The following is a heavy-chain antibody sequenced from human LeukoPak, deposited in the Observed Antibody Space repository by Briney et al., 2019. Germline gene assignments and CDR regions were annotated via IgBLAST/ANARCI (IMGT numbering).Heavy chain of an antibody. V-gene: IGHV4-39*07. D-gene: IGHD6-6*01. Sequence: PSETLSLTCTVSGGSISSSSYYWGWIRQPPGKGLEWIGSIYYSGSTHYNPSLKSRVTISVDTSKNQFSLKLSSVTAADTAVYYCARDFSSSSPYYYYYMDVWGKGTTVTVSS. CDR1: GGSISSSSYY. CDR3: ARDFSSSSPYYYYYMDV. J-gene: IGHJ6*03. CDR2: IYYSGST.